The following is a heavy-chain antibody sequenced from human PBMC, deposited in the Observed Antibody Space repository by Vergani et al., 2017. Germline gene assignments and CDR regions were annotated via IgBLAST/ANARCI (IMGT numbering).Heavy chain of an antibody. Sequence: QVQLVQSGAEVKKPGASVKVSCKASGYTFTSYGISWVRQAPGQGLEWRGWISAYNGNTNYAQKLQGRVTMTTDTSTSTAYMELRSLRSDDTAVDYFARVGVRIAVAGTVDYWGQGTLVTVSS. J-gene: IGHJ4*02. CDR1: GYTFTSYG. CDR2: ISAYNGNT. D-gene: IGHD6-19*01. CDR3: ARVGVRIAVAGTVDY. V-gene: IGHV1-18*01.